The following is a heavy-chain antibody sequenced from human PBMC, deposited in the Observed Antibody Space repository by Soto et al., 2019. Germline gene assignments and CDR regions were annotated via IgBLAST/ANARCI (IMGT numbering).Heavy chain of an antibody. J-gene: IGHJ6*02. D-gene: IGHD1-26*01. CDR1: GGSFSSDSFI. Sequence: SETLSLTCSVSGGSFSSDSFIWSWVRQFPGRGLEWIGYINYSGTTYYNPSLRSRITMSVDTSKNQFSLNLSSVTAADTAVYYCARDHKWDGMDVWGQGTTVTVSS. V-gene: IGHV4-31*03. CDR2: INYSGTT. CDR3: ARDHKWDGMDV.